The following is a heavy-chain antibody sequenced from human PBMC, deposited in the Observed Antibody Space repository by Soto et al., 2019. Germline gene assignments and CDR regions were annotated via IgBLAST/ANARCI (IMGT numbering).Heavy chain of an antibody. Sequence: ETLSLTCTVSGGSISSSSYYWGWIRQSPGKGLEWIGSFYYSGSTYYSPSLKSRVTISGDTSKKQISLRLSSVTAADTAVYYCARISVASRYMDVWGKGTTVTVSS. CDR1: GGSISSSSYY. CDR3: ARISVASRYMDV. V-gene: IGHV4-39*01. CDR2: FYYSGST. J-gene: IGHJ6*03. D-gene: IGHD5-12*01.